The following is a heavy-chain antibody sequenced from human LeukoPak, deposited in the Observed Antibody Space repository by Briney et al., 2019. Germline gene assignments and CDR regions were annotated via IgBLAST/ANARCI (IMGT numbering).Heavy chain of an antibody. J-gene: IGHJ4*02. CDR2: MNPNSGNT. V-gene: IGHV1-8*01. CDR3: ARGPYDSSGYRFDS. Sequence: GASVKVSCKASGYTFTSYDINWVRQATGQGLEWMGWMNPNSGNTGYAQKLQGRVTLTRNNSINTAYMELSSLRSEDTAVYYCARGPYDSSGYRFDSWGQGTLVTVPS. CDR1: GYTFTSYD. D-gene: IGHD3-22*01.